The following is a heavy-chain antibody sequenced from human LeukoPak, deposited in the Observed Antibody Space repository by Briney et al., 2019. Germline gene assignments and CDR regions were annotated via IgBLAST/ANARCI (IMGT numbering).Heavy chain of an antibody. Sequence: PSETLSLTCAVYGGSFSGYYWSWIRQPPGKGLEWIGEINHSGSTNYNPSLKSRVTISVDTSKNQFSLKLSSVTAADTAVYYCARRGDIVVVPAALDFDYWVQGTLVTVSS. CDR2: INHSGST. J-gene: IGHJ4*02. CDR3: ARRGDIVVVPAALDFDY. D-gene: IGHD2-2*01. V-gene: IGHV4-34*01. CDR1: GGSFSGYY.